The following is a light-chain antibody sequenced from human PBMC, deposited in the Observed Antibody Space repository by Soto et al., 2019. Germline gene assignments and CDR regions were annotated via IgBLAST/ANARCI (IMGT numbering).Light chain of an antibody. CDR1: QTVNTY. J-gene: IGKJ1*01. Sequence: DIKMTPSPSSLSASIGDRVTITCRASQTVNTYLHWYQQKPGKAPKLLIYAASNLQSGVPSRFSGSGSGTNFTLSLNSLQPEDCATYYCQQGYSNPWTFGQGTKVDIK. V-gene: IGKV1-39*01. CDR2: AAS. CDR3: QQGYSNPWT.